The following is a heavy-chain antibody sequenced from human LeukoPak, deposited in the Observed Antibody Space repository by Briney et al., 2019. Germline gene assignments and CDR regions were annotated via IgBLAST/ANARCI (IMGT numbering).Heavy chain of an antibody. V-gene: IGHV3-7*03. CDR3: AKDRSSGGSCYNY. J-gene: IGHJ4*02. Sequence: GGSLRLSCAASGFTFSNYWMSWVRQAPGKGLEWVANIKLDGNEKYYVDSVKGRFTISRDNAKNSLYLQMNSLRVEDTAIYYCAKDRSSGGSCYNYWGRGTQVTVSS. D-gene: IGHD2-15*01. CDR2: IKLDGNEK. CDR1: GFTFSNYW.